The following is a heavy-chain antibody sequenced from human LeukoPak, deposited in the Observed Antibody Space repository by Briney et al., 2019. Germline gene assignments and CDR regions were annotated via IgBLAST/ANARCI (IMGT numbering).Heavy chain of an antibody. CDR2: IGSSGATI. CDR1: GFTFSDYY. V-gene: IGHV3-11*04. CDR3: AKISLPYDSSVGS. J-gene: IGHJ4*02. Sequence: PGGSLRLSCAASGFTFSDYYMTWIRQAPGKGLEWVSYIGSSGATIYYADSVKGRFTISRDNAKNSLYLQMNSLRAEDTAVYYCAKISLPYDSSVGSWGQGTLVTVSS. D-gene: IGHD3-22*01.